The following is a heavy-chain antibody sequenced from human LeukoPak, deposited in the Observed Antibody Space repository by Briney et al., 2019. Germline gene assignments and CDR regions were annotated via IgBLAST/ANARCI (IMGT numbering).Heavy chain of an antibody. D-gene: IGHD4-23*01. CDR2: ISSSSSTI. V-gene: IGHV3-48*04. J-gene: IGHJ5*02. Sequence: PGGSLRLSCAASGFTFSSYSMNWVRQAPGKGLEWVSYISSSSSTIYYADSVKGRFTISRDNAKSTLYLQMNSLRAEDTAVYYCARDGVVRRNWFDPWGQGTLVTVSS. CDR1: GFTFSSYS. CDR3: ARDGVVRRNWFDP.